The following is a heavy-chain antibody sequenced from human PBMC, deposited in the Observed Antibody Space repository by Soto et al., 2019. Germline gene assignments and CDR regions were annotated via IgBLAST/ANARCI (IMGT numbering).Heavy chain of an antibody. V-gene: IGHV3-23*01. CDR2: ISGSGGST. D-gene: IGHD6-13*01. CDR1: GFTFSSYA. CDR3: AKDLVAAGYYGMDV. Sequence: GGSLRLSCAASGFTFSSYAMSWVRQAPGKGLEWVSAISGSGGSTYYADSVKGRFTISRDNSKNTLYLQMNSLRAEDTAVYYCAKDLVAAGYYGMDVWGQGTTVTVSS. J-gene: IGHJ6*02.